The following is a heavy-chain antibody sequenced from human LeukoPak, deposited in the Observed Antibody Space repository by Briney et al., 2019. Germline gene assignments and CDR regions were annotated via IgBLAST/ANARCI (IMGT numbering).Heavy chain of an antibody. CDR3: ARDGAGLDYDSSGYVDY. Sequence: GASVKVSCKASGGTFSSYAISWVRQAPGQGLEWMGRIIPIFGTTNYAQKFQGRVTITTDESKSTAYMALSSLRSEDTAVYYCARDGAGLDYDSSGYVDYWGQGTLVTVSS. V-gene: IGHV1-69*05. CDR2: IIPIFGTT. J-gene: IGHJ4*02. CDR1: GGTFSSYA. D-gene: IGHD3-22*01.